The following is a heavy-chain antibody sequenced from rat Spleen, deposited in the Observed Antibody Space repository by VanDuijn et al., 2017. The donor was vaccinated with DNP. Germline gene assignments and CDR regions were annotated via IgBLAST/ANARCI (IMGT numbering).Heavy chain of an antibody. Sequence: QVQLKESGPGLVQPSQTLSLTCTVAGFSLTSNSVHWVRQPPGKGLEWIGAIWSGGSTDYNSALKSRLSISRDTSKGQVFLKMNSVQTEDTAMYFCARSLATVVPTGAMDAWGQGTSVTVSS. CDR2: IWSGGST. D-gene: IGHD1-3*01. CDR3: ARSLATVVPTGAMDA. J-gene: IGHJ4*01. CDR1: GFSLTSNS. V-gene: IGHV2-1*01.